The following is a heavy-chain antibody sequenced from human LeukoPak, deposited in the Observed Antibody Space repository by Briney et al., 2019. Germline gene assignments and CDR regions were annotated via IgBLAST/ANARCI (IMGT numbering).Heavy chain of an antibody. V-gene: IGHV3-30*04. CDR1: GFTFSSHA. CDR2: ISYDGSIK. Sequence: PGGSLRLSRAASGFTFSSHAMHWVRQAPGKGLEWVAVISYDGSIKYYADSVKGRFTISRDNSRNTLYLQMNSLRGADTAVYFCARVPAAGHFDYWGQGTLVTVSS. J-gene: IGHJ4*02. CDR3: ARVPAAGHFDY. D-gene: IGHD2-2*01.